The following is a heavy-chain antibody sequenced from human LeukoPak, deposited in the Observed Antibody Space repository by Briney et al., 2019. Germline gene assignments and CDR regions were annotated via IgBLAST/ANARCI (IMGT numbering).Heavy chain of an antibody. CDR1: GGSISSGGYY. D-gene: IGHD3-3*01. V-gene: IGHV4-31*03. J-gene: IGHJ3*02. CDR3: ARTSPSYDFWSGDDAFDT. Sequence: SQTLSLTCTVSGGSISSGGYYWSWIRQHPGKGLEWIGYIYYSGSTYYNPSLKSRVTISVDTSKNQFSLKLSSVTAADTAVYYCARTSPSYDFWSGDDAFDTWGQGTMVTVSS. CDR2: IYYSGST.